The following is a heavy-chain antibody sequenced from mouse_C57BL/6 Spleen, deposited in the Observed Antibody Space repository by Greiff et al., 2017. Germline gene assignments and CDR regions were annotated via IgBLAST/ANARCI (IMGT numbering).Heavy chain of an antibody. CDR2: ISSGSSTI. Sequence: EVQRVESGGGLVKPGGSLKLSCAASGFTFSDYGMHWVRQAPEKGLEWVAYISSGSSTIYYADTVKGRVTISRDNAKNTLFLHMTSLRSEDTAMYYCARRNNYYFDYWGQGTTLTVSS. V-gene: IGHV5-17*01. CDR3: ARRNNYYFDY. D-gene: IGHD1-3*01. J-gene: IGHJ2*01. CDR1: GFTFSDYG.